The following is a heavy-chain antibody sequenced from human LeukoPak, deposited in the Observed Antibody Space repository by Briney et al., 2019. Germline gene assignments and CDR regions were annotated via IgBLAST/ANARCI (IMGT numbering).Heavy chain of an antibody. Sequence: SQTLSLTCTVSGGSISSGGYYWRWIRQHPGKGLEWIGYIYYSGSTYYNPSLKSRVTISVDTSKNQFSLKLSSVTAADTAVYYCARAINDFWSGYPGYYFDYWGQGTLVTVSS. CDR1: GGSISSGGYY. J-gene: IGHJ4*02. D-gene: IGHD3-3*01. CDR2: IYYSGST. V-gene: IGHV4-31*03. CDR3: ARAINDFWSGYPGYYFDY.